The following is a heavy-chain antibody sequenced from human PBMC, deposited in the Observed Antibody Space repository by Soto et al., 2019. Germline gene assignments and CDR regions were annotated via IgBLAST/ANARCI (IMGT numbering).Heavy chain of an antibody. Sequence: PSETLSLTCAVYGGSFSGYYWSWIRQPPGKGLEWIGEINHSGSTNYNPSIKSRITISVDTSKNQFSLRLSSVTAADTAVYYCAREDRQQLVIDYWGQGTLVTVSS. J-gene: IGHJ4*02. D-gene: IGHD6-13*01. CDR1: GGSFSGYY. CDR3: AREDRQQLVIDY. V-gene: IGHV4-34*01. CDR2: INHSGST.